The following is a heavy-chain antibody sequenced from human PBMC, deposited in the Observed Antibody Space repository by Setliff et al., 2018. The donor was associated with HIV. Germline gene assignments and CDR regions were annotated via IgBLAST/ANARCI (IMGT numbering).Heavy chain of an antibody. CDR2: INPGGGTI. CDR1: GYTFTSYY. Sequence: ASVKVSCKASGYTFTSYYMHWVRQAPGQGLEWMGVINPGGGTIRYEQKFQGRVTMTRDTSTSTVYMELSSLRSEDTAMYYCARGWGGQDSNCYGMDVWGQGTTVTVSS. V-gene: IGHV1-46*01. CDR3: ARGWGGQDSNCYGMDV. D-gene: IGHD3-16*01. J-gene: IGHJ6*02.